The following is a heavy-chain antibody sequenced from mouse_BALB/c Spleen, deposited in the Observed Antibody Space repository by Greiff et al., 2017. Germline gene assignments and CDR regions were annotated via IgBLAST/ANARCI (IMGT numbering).Heavy chain of an antibody. Sequence: VQRVESGPGLVAPSQSLSITCTVSGFSLTSYGVHWVRQPPGKGLEWLGVIWAGGSTNYNSALMSRLSISKDNSKSQVFLKMNRLQTDDTAMYYCARVPYYGGMDYWGQGTSVTVSS. V-gene: IGHV2-9*02. CDR3: ARVPYYGGMDY. CDR1: GFSLTSYG. CDR2: IWAGGST. J-gene: IGHJ4*01. D-gene: IGHD2-10*01.